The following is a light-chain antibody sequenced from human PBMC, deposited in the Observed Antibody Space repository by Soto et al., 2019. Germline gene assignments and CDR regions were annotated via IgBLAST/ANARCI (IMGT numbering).Light chain of an antibody. J-gene: IGLJ2*01. V-gene: IGLV1-51*01. Sequence: QSVLTQPPSVSAAPGQKVTISCSGSNSNIGNNYVSWYQQLPGTAPKLLIYDNNKRPSGIPDRFSGSKSGTSATLGITGLQTGDEADYYCETWDSSLSALFGGGTSSPS. CDR3: ETWDSSLSAL. CDR1: NSNIGNNY. CDR2: DNN.